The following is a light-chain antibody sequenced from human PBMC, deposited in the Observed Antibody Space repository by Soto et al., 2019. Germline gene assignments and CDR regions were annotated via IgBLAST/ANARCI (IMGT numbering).Light chain of an antibody. CDR2: DVS. CDR1: SGDIGDYNY. Sequence: QSALTQPASVSGSPGQSITISCVGTSGDIGDYNYVSWYQQNPGKVPKVIIYDVSNRPSGVSYRFSGTKSGNTASLTVSGLQAEYEADYYCCSYTRSGTLIFGTGTKLTFL. CDR3: CSYTRSGTLI. V-gene: IGLV2-14*01. J-gene: IGLJ1*01.